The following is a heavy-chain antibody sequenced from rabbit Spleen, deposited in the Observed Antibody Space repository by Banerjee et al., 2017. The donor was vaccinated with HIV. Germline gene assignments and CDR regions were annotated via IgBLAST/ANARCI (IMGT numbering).Heavy chain of an antibody. CDR1: GFSFSSGYD. V-gene: IGHV1S45*01. CDR2: IYTGNGKN. D-gene: IGHD1-1*01. CDR3: TRDDGSGHYIDGYFNL. Sequence: QEQLVESGGGPVKPGASLTLICTASGFSFSSGYDMSWVRQAPGKGLEWIGFIYTGNGKNYYASWAKGRFTISRTSSTTVTLQVTSLTAADTATYFCTRDDGSGHYIDGYFNLWGPGTLVTVS. J-gene: IGHJ4*01.